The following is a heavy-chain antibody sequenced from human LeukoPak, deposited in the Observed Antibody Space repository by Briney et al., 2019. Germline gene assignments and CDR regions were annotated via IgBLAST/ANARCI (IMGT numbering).Heavy chain of an antibody. D-gene: IGHD4-17*01. CDR1: GASISSGSNY. CDR2: IYSSGST. J-gene: IGHJ4*02. CDR3: ASQGVTVTGFDY. V-gene: IGHV4-39*07. Sequence: PSETLSLTCSVSGASISSGSNYWGWIRQPPGKTLEWIGSIYSSGSTYYNPSLKSRVTISVDTSKNQFSLKLSSVTAADTAVYYCASQGVTVTGFDYWGQGTLVTVSS.